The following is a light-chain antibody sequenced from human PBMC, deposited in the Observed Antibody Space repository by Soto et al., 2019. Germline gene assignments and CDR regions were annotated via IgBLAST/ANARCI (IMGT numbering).Light chain of an antibody. J-gene: IGKJ2*01. CDR1: QSIITY. Sequence: DIQMTQSPSSLSASVGDRVTITCRASQSIITYLNWYQQKPGKAPKLLISAASSLQSGVPSRFSSSGSETDFSLTISSLQPEDFATYYCQQSYSTPRTFGQGTKLEI. CDR2: AAS. V-gene: IGKV1-39*01. CDR3: QQSYSTPRT.